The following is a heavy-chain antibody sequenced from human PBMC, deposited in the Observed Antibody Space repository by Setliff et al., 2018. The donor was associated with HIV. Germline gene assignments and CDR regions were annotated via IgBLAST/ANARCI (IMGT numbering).Heavy chain of an antibody. D-gene: IGHD3-22*01. CDR2: ISDSGGGT. J-gene: IGHJ3*02. CDR1: GFAFSTYA. Sequence: GGSLRLSCAASGFAFSTYAMSWVRQAPGKGLEWVSAISDSGGGTYYADSVKGRFTVSRDNSKYTLYLQMNSLRVEDTAVYFCAKGFYYDSGDGRVGAFDIWGQGTMVTVSS. V-gene: IGHV3-23*01. CDR3: AKGFYYDSGDGRVGAFDI.